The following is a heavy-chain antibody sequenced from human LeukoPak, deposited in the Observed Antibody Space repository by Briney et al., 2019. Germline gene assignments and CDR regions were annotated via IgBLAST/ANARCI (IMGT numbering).Heavy chain of an antibody. CDR1: GLTFSNYG. CDR3: ARDSTGDSSGYRRRGFVY. J-gene: IGHJ4*02. Sequence: GASVKVSCKASGLTFSNYGITWVRQAPGQGLEWVGWISAYDGNTNYAQKLQGRVTMTTDTSTSTAYMELRSLRSDDTAVYYCARDSTGDSSGYRRRGFVYWGQGTLVTVSS. CDR2: ISAYDGNT. D-gene: IGHD3-22*01. V-gene: IGHV1-18*01.